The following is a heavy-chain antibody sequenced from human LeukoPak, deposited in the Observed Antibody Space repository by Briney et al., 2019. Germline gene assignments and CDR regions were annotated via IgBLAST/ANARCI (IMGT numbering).Heavy chain of an antibody. CDR1: GFTFSSHA. V-gene: IGHV3-23*01. CDR2: ISGSGSNT. D-gene: IGHD3-22*01. J-gene: IGHJ4*02. Sequence: PGGSLRLSCAASGFTFSSHAMSWVRQAPGKGLEWVSGISGSGSNTYYADSVKGRFTISRDNSKNTLYLQMNSLRAEDTAAYYCAKGTYDSRGHFDYWGQGTLVSDSS. CDR3: AKGTYDSRGHFDY.